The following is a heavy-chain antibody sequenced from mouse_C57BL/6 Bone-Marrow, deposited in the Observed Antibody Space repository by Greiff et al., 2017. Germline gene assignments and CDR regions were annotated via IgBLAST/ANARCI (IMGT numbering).Heavy chain of an antibody. D-gene: IGHD1-1*01. Sequence: VQLKQSGAELVRPGASVKLSCTASGFNIKDDYMHWVKQRPEQGLEWIGWIDPENGDTEYASKFQGKATITADTSSNTAYLQLSSLSSEDTAVYYCTTAPYYHGFAYWGQGTLVTVSA. J-gene: IGHJ3*01. CDR2: IDPENGDT. CDR1: GFNIKDDY. CDR3: TTAPYYHGFAY. V-gene: IGHV14-4*01.